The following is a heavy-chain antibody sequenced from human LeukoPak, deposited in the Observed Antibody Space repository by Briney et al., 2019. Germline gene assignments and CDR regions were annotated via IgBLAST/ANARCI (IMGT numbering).Heavy chain of an antibody. J-gene: IGHJ4*02. D-gene: IGHD2/OR15-2a*01. CDR1: GFSFTDAW. CDR3: TTVTHFNL. V-gene: IGHV3-15*01. Sequence: GGSLRLSCAASGFSFTDAWLSWVRQAPGKGLEWVGRIKAGGTTDYSAAVQGRFIISRDDSKRTLYLQMNSLKIEDTAVYFCTTVTHFNLGAQGTLVTVSS. CDR2: IKAGGTT.